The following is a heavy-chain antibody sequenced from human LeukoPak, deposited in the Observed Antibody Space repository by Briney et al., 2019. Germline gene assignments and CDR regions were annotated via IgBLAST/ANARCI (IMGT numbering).Heavy chain of an antibody. CDR3: ASWPGAWCGEDS. J-gene: IGHJ4*02. CDR2: IFGGGGT. CDR1: GFTVSSNY. D-gene: IGHD3-10*01. V-gene: IGHV3-53*01. Sequence: GGSLRLSCAAFGFTVSSNYMSWVRQAPGKGLEWVSVIFGGGGTYYGDSVRGRFTISRDNSKNTLYLQMNSLRAEDTAVYYCASWPGAWCGEDSWGQGTLVTVSS.